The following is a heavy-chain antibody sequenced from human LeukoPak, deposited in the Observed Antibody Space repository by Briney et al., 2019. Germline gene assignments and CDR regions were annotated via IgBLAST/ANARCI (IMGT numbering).Heavy chain of an antibody. Sequence: SVKVSCKASGGTFISYAISWVRQAPGQGREWMGGIIPIFGTANYAQKLQGRVTITADKSTSTAYMELSSLRSEDTAVYYCATSTIFGVVNYCPDIWGQGTMVTVS. J-gene: IGHJ3*02. CDR2: IIPIFGTA. CDR3: ATSTIFGVVNYCPDI. V-gene: IGHV1-69*06. CDR1: GGTFISYA. D-gene: IGHD3-3*01.